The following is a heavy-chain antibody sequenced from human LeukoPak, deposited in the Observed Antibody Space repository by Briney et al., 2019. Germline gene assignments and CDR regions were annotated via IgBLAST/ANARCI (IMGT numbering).Heavy chain of an antibody. V-gene: IGHV4-39*01. J-gene: IGHJ4*02. CDR2: INYGGNT. CDR1: GGSISSGGYY. Sequence: SETLSLTCTVSGGSISSGGYYWGWIRQPPGKGLEWIGSINYGGNTYYNPSLKSRVIISVDTSKNQFSLKLRSVTAADTAVYHCARHYSSGWDFDYWGQGTLVTVSS. CDR3: ARHYSSGWDFDY. D-gene: IGHD6-19*01.